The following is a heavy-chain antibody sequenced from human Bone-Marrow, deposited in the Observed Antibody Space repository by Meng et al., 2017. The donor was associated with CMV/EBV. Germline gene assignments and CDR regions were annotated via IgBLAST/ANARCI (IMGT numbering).Heavy chain of an antibody. Sequence: ASVKVSCKASGYTFTSYGISWVRQAPGQGLEWTGWISAYNGNTNYAQKLQGRVTMTTDTSTSTAYMELRSLRSDDTAVYYCARDASPRFLEWLSYYYYYGMDVWGQGTTVTGSS. CDR1: GYTFTSYG. CDR3: ARDASPRFLEWLSYYYYYGMDV. V-gene: IGHV1-18*01. CDR2: ISAYNGNT. D-gene: IGHD3-3*01. J-gene: IGHJ6*02.